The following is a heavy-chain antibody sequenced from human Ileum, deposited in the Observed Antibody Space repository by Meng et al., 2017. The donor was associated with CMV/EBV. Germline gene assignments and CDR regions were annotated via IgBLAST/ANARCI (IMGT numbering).Heavy chain of an antibody. Sequence: QLQEPRPGLVRPSDTLSLTCTLSGGSISSPPYFWGWIRQPPGKGLEWIATISYSGNTYYNPSLKSPVTISLDTSKNQFSLKLTSVTAADTAVYYCAREPPSGQQLDWGQGTLVTVSS. CDR1: GGSISSPPYF. D-gene: IGHD6-13*01. CDR2: ISYSGNT. CDR3: AREPPSGQQLD. V-gene: IGHV4-39*07. J-gene: IGHJ4*02.